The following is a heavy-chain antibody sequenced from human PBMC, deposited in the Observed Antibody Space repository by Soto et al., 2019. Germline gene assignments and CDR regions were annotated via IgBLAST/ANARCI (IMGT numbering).Heavy chain of an antibody. Sequence: EVQLVESGGGLVQPGGSLRLSCAASGFTVSSNYMSWVRQAPGKGLEWVSVIYSGGSTYYADSVKGRFTISRDNSKNTLYLKINSWGAGDRAVYYCGRGPPHMVGGFIAPYYYYYRDVGGKGP. CDR3: GRGPPHMVGGFIAPYYYYYRDV. J-gene: IGHJ6*03. CDR2: IYSGGST. D-gene: IGHD3-10*01. CDR1: GFTVSSNY. V-gene: IGHV3-66*01.